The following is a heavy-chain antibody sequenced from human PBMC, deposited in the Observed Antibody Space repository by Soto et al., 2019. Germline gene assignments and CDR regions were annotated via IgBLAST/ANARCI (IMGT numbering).Heavy chain of an antibody. J-gene: IGHJ5*02. CDR2: IKQDGSEK. CDR3: ARGGADSYYDILTGLLRWFDP. CDR1: GFTFSSYW. V-gene: IGHV3-7*03. D-gene: IGHD3-9*01. Sequence: GGSLRLSCAASGFTFSSYWMSWVRQAPGKGLEWVANIKQDGSEKYYVDSVKGRFTISRDNAENSLYLQMNSLRAEDTAVYYCARGGADSYYDILTGLLRWFDPWGQGTLVTVSS.